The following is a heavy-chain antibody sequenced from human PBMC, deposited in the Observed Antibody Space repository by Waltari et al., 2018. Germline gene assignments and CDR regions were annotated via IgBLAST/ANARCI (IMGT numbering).Heavy chain of an antibody. CDR1: GGSLITTNYY. CDR2: IYYSGST. CDR3: VRGGWFPVVKDFDR. Sequence: QLQLQESGPGLVQPSETLSLTCTVSGGSLITTNYYWGWIRQPPGKGLDWIGNIYYSGSTYFNPSLKSRVTISVDTSKNQFSLKLTSVTAADTAVYYCVRGGWFPVVKDFDRWGQGTLVTVSS. V-gene: IGHV4-39*07. D-gene: IGHD2-15*01. J-gene: IGHJ4*02.